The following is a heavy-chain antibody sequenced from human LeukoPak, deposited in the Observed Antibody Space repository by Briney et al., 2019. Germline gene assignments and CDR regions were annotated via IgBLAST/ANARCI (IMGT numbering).Heavy chain of an antibody. CDR1: GYIFTSYW. CDR2: IYPGDSDT. D-gene: IGHD1-14*01. CDR3: ARRRGRDRGAFDI. V-gene: IGHV5-51*01. J-gene: IGHJ3*02. Sequence: GESLKIPCKGSGYIFTSYWIGWVRQMPGKGLEWMGIIYPGDSDTRYSPSFQGQVTISADKSITTAYLQWSGLKASDTAMYYCARRRGRDRGAFDIWGQGTMVTVSS.